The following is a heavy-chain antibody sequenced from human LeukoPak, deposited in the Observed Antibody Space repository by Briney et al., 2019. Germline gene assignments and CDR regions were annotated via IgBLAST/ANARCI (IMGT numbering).Heavy chain of an antibody. CDR2: INGEGRST. CDR3: AREANSGYSSGDDAFDI. Sequence: PGGSLRLSCAASGFTFSTYWMHWVRQPPGKGLVWVSRINGEGRSTSHADSVKGRFTISRDNAKNTLYLQMNSLRAGDTAVYYCAREANSGYSSGDDAFDIWGQGTMVTVSS. J-gene: IGHJ3*02. V-gene: IGHV3-74*01. D-gene: IGHD6-19*01. CDR1: GFTFSTYW.